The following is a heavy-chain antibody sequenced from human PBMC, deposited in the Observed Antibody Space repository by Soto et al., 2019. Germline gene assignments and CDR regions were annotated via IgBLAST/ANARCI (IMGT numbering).Heavy chain of an antibody. Sequence: ASVKGSCKASGYTLTSYDINWVRQATGQGLEWMGWMNPNSGNTGYAQKFQGRVTMTRNTSISTAYMELSSLRSEDTAVYYCASGGYYYYYMDVWGKGTTVTVSS. CDR1: GYTLTSYD. CDR2: MNPNSGNT. CDR3: ASGGYYYYYMDV. V-gene: IGHV1-8*01. J-gene: IGHJ6*03.